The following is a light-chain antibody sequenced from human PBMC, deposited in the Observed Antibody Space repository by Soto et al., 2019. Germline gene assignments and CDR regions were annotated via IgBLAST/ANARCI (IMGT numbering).Light chain of an antibody. V-gene: IGKV3-20*01. CDR1: RVVTSSY. CDR2: SAS. Sequence: LPQSPGPLSFLPGEKAPPSSRPSRVVTSSYLACYKQKPGQAPRLLIYSASTRATGIPDRFSGSGSGTDFTLTISRLEPEDFAVYYCQQFVGSSYTFGQGTKLEIK. CDR3: QQFVGSSYT. J-gene: IGKJ2*01.